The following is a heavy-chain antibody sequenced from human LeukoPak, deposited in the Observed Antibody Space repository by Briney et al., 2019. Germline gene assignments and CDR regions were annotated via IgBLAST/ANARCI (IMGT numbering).Heavy chain of an antibody. D-gene: IGHD3-3*01. J-gene: IGHJ4*02. CDR1: GFTFSSYS. Sequence: GGSLRLSCAASGFTFSSYSMNWVRQAPGKGLEWVSFISSSSSHIYYADSVKGRFTISRDNAKNSLYLQMNSLRAEDTAVYYCARDRSTDFWSGYYTNYFDYWGQGTLVTVSS. CDR3: ARDRSTDFWSGYYTNYFDY. V-gene: IGHV3-21*01. CDR2: ISSSSSHI.